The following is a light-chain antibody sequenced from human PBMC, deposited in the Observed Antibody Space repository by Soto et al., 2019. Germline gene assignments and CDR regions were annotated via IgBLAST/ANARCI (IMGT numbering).Light chain of an antibody. CDR2: GAS. J-gene: IGKJ4*01. CDR1: QFISNS. CDR3: QQYGTLPLT. V-gene: IGKV3-20*01. Sequence: EIVLTQSPATLSVYPGERVTLSCRASQFISNSLAWYQQRPGQAPRLLISGASTRATGIPDRFIGSGSGTDFTLTISRLEPEDFAVYYCQQYGTLPLTFGGGTKVDIK.